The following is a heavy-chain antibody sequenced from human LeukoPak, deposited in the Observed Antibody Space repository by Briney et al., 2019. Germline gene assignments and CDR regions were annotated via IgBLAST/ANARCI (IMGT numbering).Heavy chain of an antibody. V-gene: IGHV1-18*01. D-gene: IGHD3-3*01. CDR3: ARDRASARYYDFWSGYYRWFDP. Sequence: ASVEVSCKASGYTFTSYGISWVRQAPGQGLEWMGWISAYNGNTNYAQKLQGRVTMTTDTSTSTAYMELRSLRSDDTAVYYCARDRASARYYDFWSGYYRWFDPWGQGTLVTVSS. J-gene: IGHJ5*02. CDR2: ISAYNGNT. CDR1: GYTFTSYG.